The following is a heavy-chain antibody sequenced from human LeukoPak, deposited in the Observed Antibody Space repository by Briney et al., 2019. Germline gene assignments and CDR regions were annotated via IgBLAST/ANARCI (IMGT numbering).Heavy chain of an antibody. J-gene: IGHJ4*02. CDR3: ARVLLIAVAGTVDY. D-gene: IGHD6-19*01. Sequence: GGSLRLSCAASGFTFSSYWMSWVRQAPGKGLEWVANIKQDGSEKYYVDSVKGRFTVSRDNAKNSLYLQMNSLRAEDTAVYYCARVLLIAVAGTVDYWGQGTLVTVSS. CDR1: GFTFSSYW. V-gene: IGHV3-7*01. CDR2: IKQDGSEK.